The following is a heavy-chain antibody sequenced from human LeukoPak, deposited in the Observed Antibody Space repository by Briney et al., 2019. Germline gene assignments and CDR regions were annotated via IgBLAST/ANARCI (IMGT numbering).Heavy chain of an antibody. V-gene: IGHV3-52*01. J-gene: IGHJ3*02. CDR2: IKCDGSEK. Sequence: GGSLRLSCAASGFTFSNSWMHWVCQAPEKGLEWVADIKCDGSEKCYEDSVKGRSTISRDNAKNSLYLQVNSLRAEDMTVYYCVRGVGSSTSCYVRAFDIWGQGTMVTVSS. CDR3: VRGVGSSTSCYVRAFDI. CDR1: GFTFSNSW. D-gene: IGHD2-2*01.